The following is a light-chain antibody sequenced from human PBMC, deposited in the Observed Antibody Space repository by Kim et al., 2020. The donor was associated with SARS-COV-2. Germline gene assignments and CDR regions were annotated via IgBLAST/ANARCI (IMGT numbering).Light chain of an antibody. J-gene: IGKJ5*01. CDR3: QQYNNWPL. Sequence: SWPPGERAPLAGRASESVSSNLAWYQHKPGQAPRLLIYGASTRATGVPDRFSGSGSDTEFTLTISSLQSEDFAVYYCQQYNNWPLFGQGTRLEIK. CDR2: GAS. CDR1: ESVSSN. V-gene: IGKV3-15*01.